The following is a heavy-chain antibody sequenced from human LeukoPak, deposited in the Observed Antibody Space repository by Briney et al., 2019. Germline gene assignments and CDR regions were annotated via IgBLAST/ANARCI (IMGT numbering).Heavy chain of an antibody. CDR3: ARGTYCGGDCIGN. V-gene: IGHV1-2*02. Sequence: GASVKVSCKASGYTFTGNNIHWGRQAPGPGLGWLGWINPNSGGTNYAQKFQGRVTMTRDTSISTAYMELSRLRSDDTAVYYCARGTYCGGDCIGNWGQGTLVIVSS. CDR1: GYTFTGNN. J-gene: IGHJ4*02. CDR2: INPNSGGT. D-gene: IGHD2-21*02.